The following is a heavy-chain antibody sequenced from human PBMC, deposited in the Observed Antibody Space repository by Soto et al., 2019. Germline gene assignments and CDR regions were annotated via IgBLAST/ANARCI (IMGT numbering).Heavy chain of an antibody. D-gene: IGHD3-22*01. Sequence: HLQESGPGLVKPSQTLSLTCVVSGGPVSGDDLYWSWIRHLPGKGLEWIANVYHTGTTYYNPSLKSRVSMSVDTSQNQFSLILASVTAADTAVYYCARALVTDYNSRDYHYYFAMDVWGHGTSVTVSS. CDR2: VYHTGTT. V-gene: IGHV4-31*02. J-gene: IGHJ6*02. CDR1: GGPVSGDDLY. CDR3: ARALVTDYNSRDYHYYFAMDV.